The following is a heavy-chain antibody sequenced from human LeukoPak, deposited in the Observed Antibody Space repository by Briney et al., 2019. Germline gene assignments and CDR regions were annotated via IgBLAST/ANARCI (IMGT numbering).Heavy chain of an antibody. D-gene: IGHD3-16*01. CDR2: IYYSGST. J-gene: IGHJ4*02. CDR3: ARHTSFGTNYFDY. CDR1: GGSIRSSSYY. V-gene: IGHV4-39*01. Sequence: SETLSLTCSVSGGSIRSSSYYWGWIRQPPGKGLEWIGSIYYSGSTYSNPSLKSRVTISVDTSKNQFSLKLSSLTAADTAVYYWARHTSFGTNYFDYWGQGTLVTVSS.